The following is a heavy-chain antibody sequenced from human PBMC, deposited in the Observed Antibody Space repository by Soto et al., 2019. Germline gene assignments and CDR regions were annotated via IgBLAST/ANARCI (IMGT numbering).Heavy chain of an antibody. CDR3: ARRRWLHQLHWFDP. CDR1: GGSFSGYY. D-gene: IGHD5-12*01. Sequence: SETLSLTCAVYGGSFSGYYWSWIRQPPGKGLEWIGEINHSGSTNYNPSLKSRVTISVDTSKNQFSLKLSSVTAADTAVYYCARRRWLHQLHWFDPWGQGTLVTVSS. CDR2: INHSGST. J-gene: IGHJ5*02. V-gene: IGHV4-34*01.